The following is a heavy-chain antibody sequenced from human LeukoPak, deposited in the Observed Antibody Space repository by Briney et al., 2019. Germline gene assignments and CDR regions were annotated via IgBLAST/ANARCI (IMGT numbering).Heavy chain of an antibody. CDR3: ARAREPLIYTYYFEY. CDR1: GYSISSGYY. Sequence: SETLSLTCSVSGYSISSGYYWGWIRQPPGKGLEWIGRIYHSGSTYYDPSLRSRVTISVDTSRNQFSLKLNSVTAADTAVYYCARAREPLIYTYYFEYWGQGTLVTVSS. CDR2: IYHSGST. V-gene: IGHV4-38-2*02. J-gene: IGHJ4*02. D-gene: IGHD1-14*01.